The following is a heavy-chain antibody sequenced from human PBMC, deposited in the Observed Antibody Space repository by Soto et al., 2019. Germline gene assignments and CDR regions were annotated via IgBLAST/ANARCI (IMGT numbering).Heavy chain of an antibody. V-gene: IGHV4-34*01. CDR2: INHSGST. CDR1: GGSFSGYY. J-gene: IGHJ3*02. D-gene: IGHD2-8*01. CDR3: ARGTRLPERYCTNGVCPHTRRSGAQLPFDI. Sequence: SETLSLTCAVYGGSFSGYYWSWIRQPPGKGLEWIGEINHSGSTNYNPSLKSRGTISVDTSKNQFSLKLSSVTAADTAVYYCARGTRLPERYCTNGVCPHTRRSGAQLPFDIWGQGTMVTVSS.